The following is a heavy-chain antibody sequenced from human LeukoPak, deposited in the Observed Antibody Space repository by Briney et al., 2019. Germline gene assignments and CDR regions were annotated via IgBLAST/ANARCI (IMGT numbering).Heavy chain of an antibody. Sequence: PGGSLRLSCTASGFIFSDYYMTWIRQAPGKGLEWIGEINHSGSTNYNPSLKSRVTISVDTSKNQFSLKLSSVTAADTAVYYCARVSIQLWLHWGQGTLVTVSS. CDR1: GFIFSDYY. V-gene: IGHV4-34*01. J-gene: IGHJ4*02. D-gene: IGHD5-18*01. CDR3: ARVSIQLWLH. CDR2: INHSGST.